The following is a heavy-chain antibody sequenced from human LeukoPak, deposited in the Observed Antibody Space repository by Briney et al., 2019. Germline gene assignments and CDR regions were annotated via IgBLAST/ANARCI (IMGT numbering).Heavy chain of an antibody. D-gene: IGHD1-1*01. CDR3: AREYNWNVLDY. V-gene: IGHV6-1*01. J-gene: IGHJ4*02. Sequence: SQTLSLTCAFSGDSVSSNSAAWFWLRQSPSRGLEWLGRTYYRSKSYNDYAVSVKRLLTINPDTSKNQFSLQLNSVTPEDTAVYYCAREYNWNVLDYWGQGTLVTVSS. CDR1: GDSVSSNSAA. CDR2: TYYRSKSYN.